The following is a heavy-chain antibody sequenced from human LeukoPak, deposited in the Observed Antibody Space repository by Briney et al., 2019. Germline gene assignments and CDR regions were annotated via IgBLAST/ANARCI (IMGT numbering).Heavy chain of an antibody. CDR1: GGSISSSSYY. CDR2: IYYSGST. V-gene: IGHV4-39*01. J-gene: IGHJ6*03. CDR3: SVTGQRPYYYYYMDV. D-gene: IGHD2-21*02. Sequence: KPSETLSLTCTVSGGSISSSSYYWGWIRQPPGKGLEWIGSIYYSGSTYYNPSLKSRVTISVDTSKNQFSLNLSSVTAADTAVYYCSVTGQRPYYYYYMDVWGKGTTVTISS.